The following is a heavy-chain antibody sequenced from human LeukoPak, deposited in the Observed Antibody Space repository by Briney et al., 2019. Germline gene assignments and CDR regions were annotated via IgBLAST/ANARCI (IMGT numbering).Heavy chain of an antibody. CDR2: IRSKAYGGTT. CDR3: TRSSSTSPV. D-gene: IGHD2-2*01. V-gene: IGHV3-49*04. J-gene: IGHJ6*04. Sequence: GGSLRLSCTASGFTFGDYTMSWVRQAPGKGLEWVGFIRSKAYGGTTEYAASVKGRFTISRDDSKSIAYLQMNSLKTEDTAVYYCTRSSSTSPVWGKGTTVTISS. CDR1: GFTFGDYT.